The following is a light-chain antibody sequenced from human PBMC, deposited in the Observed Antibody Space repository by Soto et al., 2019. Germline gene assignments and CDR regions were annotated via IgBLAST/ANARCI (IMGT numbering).Light chain of an antibody. CDR1: QSVSSN. Sequence: EIVMTQSPATLSVSPGERATLSCRASQSVSSNLAWYQQTPGQAPRLLIYGTSTRATGIPARFSGSESGTEFTLTISSLQSEDFAVYYCQQYNNWPRTFGQGTKVEIK. CDR2: GTS. J-gene: IGKJ1*01. V-gene: IGKV3-15*01. CDR3: QQYNNWPRT.